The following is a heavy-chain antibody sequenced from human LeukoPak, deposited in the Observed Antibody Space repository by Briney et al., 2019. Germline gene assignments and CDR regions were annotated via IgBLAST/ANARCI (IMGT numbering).Heavy chain of an antibody. CDR1: GFTVSSFY. V-gene: IGHV3-53*01. CDR3: AREYQDSGTYLYGMDV. Sequence: GSLRLSCAASGFTVSSFYMNWVRQAPGRGLEWVSLINTGGTTYYADSVKGRFTISRDNSKNTLYLQMNSLRAEDTAVYYCAREYQDSGTYLYGMDVWGQGTTVTVSS. J-gene: IGHJ6*02. CDR2: INTGGTT. D-gene: IGHD3-10*01.